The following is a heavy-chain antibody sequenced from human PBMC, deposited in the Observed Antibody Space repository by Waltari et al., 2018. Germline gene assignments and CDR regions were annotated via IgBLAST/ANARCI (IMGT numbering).Heavy chain of an antibody. V-gene: IGHV3-23*01. CDR3: AKVGGIAAAEFQFDF. D-gene: IGHD6-13*01. J-gene: IGHJ4*02. CDR2: ISGPGLTT. CDR1: GFPFTLCA. Sequence: EVQLLESGGGLVQPGGSLRLACAASGFPFTLCALSWVGQDPGKGLEWVSRISGPGLTTFYADSVKGRFSISRDNSKNTLYLQINGLRADDTAVYYCAKVGGIAAAEFQFDFWGRGTLVTVSS.